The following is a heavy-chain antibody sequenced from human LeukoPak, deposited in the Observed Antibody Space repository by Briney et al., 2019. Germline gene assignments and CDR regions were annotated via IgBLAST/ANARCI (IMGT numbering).Heavy chain of an antibody. Sequence: GGSLRLSCAASGFIFSNYWMTWVRPAPGQGLGWLANIKEDGGDKNYVDSVKGRLTISRDNAKNSLYLQMNSLRAEDTAVYYCARNYYYGMDVWGQGTTVTVSS. CDR3: ARNYYYGMDV. CDR1: GFIFSNYW. V-gene: IGHV3-7*04. CDR2: IKEDGGDK. J-gene: IGHJ6*02.